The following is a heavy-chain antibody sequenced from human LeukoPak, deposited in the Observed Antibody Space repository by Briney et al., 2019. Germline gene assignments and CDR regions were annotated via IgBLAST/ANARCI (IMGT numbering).Heavy chain of an antibody. CDR1: GFTFSSYA. Sequence: GGSLRLSCAASGFTFSSYAMHWVRQAPGKGLEYVSAISSNGGSTYYANSVKGRFTISRDNSKNTLYLQMGSLRAEDTAVYYCAKDQGAYGDSFTYHDYWGQGTLVTVSS. D-gene: IGHD4-17*01. J-gene: IGHJ4*02. V-gene: IGHV3-64*01. CDR2: ISSNGGST. CDR3: AKDQGAYGDSFTYHDY.